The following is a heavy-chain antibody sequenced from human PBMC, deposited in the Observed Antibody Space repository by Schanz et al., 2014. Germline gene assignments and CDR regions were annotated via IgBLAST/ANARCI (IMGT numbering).Heavy chain of an antibody. CDR3: AGATYSSSWYGGSEYFQH. CDR1: EYTFTRHY. D-gene: IGHD6-13*01. J-gene: IGHJ1*01. CDR2: INPNSGDT. V-gene: IGHV1-2*04. Sequence: QVQWVQSGADVKKPGTAVKVSCKASEYTFTRHYMHWVRQAPGQGLEWMGRINPNSGDTNYAQKFAGWVTMTRDTSTSTAYMELSRLRSDDTAVYYCAGATYSSSWYGGSEYFQHWGQGTLVTVSS.